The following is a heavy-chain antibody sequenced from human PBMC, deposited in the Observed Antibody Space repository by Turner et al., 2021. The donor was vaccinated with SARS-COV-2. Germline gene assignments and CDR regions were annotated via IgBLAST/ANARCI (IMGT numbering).Heavy chain of an antibody. V-gene: IGHV4-39*01. Sequence: QLQLQQSRPGLFKPSSPRSLTCTVSRASSCSSSYYWRWIRQHPGKGLEWSGNIYYSESTYNNPSLKSRGTISVDTSTTKFSLKMSPVTAADTDVYYYERLRDTDMDYYGMDVWGQGTTVTVSS. J-gene: IGHJ6*02. CDR2: IYYSEST. CDR1: RASSCSSSYY. D-gene: IGHD5-18*01. CDR3: ERLRDTDMDYYGMDV.